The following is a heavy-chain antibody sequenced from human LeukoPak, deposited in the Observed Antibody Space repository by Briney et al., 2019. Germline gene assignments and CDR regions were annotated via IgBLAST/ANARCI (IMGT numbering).Heavy chain of an antibody. Sequence: SETLSLTCTVSGGSISSYYWGWIRQPPGKGLEWIGSIYYSGSTYYNPSLKSRVTISVDTSKNQFSLKLSSVTAADTAVYYCAREGGGSYWVRTYFDYWGQGTLVTVSS. CDR1: GGSISSYY. CDR2: IYYSGST. J-gene: IGHJ4*02. CDR3: AREGGGSYWVRTYFDY. D-gene: IGHD1-26*01. V-gene: IGHV4-39*07.